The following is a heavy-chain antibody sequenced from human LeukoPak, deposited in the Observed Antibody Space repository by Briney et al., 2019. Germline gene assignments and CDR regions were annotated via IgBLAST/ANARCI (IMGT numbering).Heavy chain of an antibody. V-gene: IGHV1-8*01. Sequence: ASVTLSCKASGYTFTSYDINWVRHATGQGLEWMGWMNPNSGNTGYAQKFQGRVTMTRNTSISTAYMELSSLRSEDTAVYYCARGLARTSMVTRGGVRFDYWGQGTLVTVSS. CDR1: GYTFTSYD. CDR2: MNPNSGNT. J-gene: IGHJ4*02. CDR3: ARGLARTSMVTRGGVRFDY. D-gene: IGHD5-18*01.